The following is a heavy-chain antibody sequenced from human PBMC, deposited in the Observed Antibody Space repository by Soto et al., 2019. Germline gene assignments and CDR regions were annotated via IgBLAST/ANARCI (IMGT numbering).Heavy chain of an antibody. V-gene: IGHV3-21*01. CDR3: AKDGGYGNYNWFDS. CDR1: GFAFDSHG. CDR2: ITGSGHYI. D-gene: IGHD1-26*01. J-gene: IGHJ5*01. Sequence: PGGSLRLSCVASGFAFDSHGMNWVRQAPGKGLEWVSSITGSGHYIYYEDSVKGRFTISRDNARNSLYLQMNSLRAEDTAVYYCAKDGGYGNYNWFDSWGQGTLVTVSS.